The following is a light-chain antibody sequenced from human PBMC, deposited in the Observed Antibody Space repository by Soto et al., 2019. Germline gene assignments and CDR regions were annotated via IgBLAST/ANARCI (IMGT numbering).Light chain of an antibody. CDR3: LQHNSYPPT. Sequence: IQLTQSPSSVSASVVDRVTITCRSSEGISSYLSWFQQKPGKAPKLLIYAASTLHSGVPSRFSGSGSGTEFTLTISSLQPEDFPTYYCLQHNSYPPTFGQGTRWIS. V-gene: IGKV1-9*01. CDR2: AAS. J-gene: IGKJ1*01. CDR1: EGISSY.